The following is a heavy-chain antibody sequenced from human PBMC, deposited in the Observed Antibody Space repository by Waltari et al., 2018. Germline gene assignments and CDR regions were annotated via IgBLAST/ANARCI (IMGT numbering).Heavy chain of an antibody. CDR3: ARNQRGWFDAFDI. V-gene: IGHV4-39*07. Sequence: QLQLQESGPGLVEPSETLSLTCPASVDSISTNNYYWVWIRQPQGTGLEWIGSLHYIGDTYYSSSLKSRVIISVDTSNNQFSLRLTSVTAADTAIYFCARNQRGWFDAFDIWGQGTAVTVSS. D-gene: IGHD6-19*01. CDR2: LHYIGDT. J-gene: IGHJ3*02. CDR1: VDSISTNNYY.